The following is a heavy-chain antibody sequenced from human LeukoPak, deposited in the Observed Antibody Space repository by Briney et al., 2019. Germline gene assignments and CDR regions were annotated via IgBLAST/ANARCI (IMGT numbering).Heavy chain of an antibody. CDR2: ISYDGSNK. CDR1: GFTFSSYG. V-gene: IGHV3-30*03. Sequence: GGSLRLSCAASGFTFSSYGMHWVRQASGKGLEWVAVISYDGSNKYYADSVKGRFTISRDNSKNTLYLQMNSLRAEDTAVYYCAILAAAGHWGQGTLVTVSS. CDR3: AILAAAGH. J-gene: IGHJ4*02. D-gene: IGHD6-13*01.